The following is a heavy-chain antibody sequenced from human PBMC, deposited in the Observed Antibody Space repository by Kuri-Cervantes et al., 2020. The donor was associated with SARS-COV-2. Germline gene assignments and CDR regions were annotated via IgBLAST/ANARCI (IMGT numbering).Heavy chain of an antibody. J-gene: IGHJ4*02. CDR1: GYTFTSYD. Sequence: ASVKVSCKTSGYTFTSYDTTWVRQATGQGLEWMGWMNPNSGYTGYAQKFQGRVTLTRNTSTSTAYMELNSLTSEDTAVYYCATEVGDYWGQGTLVTVSS. CDR3: ATEVGDY. CDR2: MNPNSGYT. V-gene: IGHV1-8*03. D-gene: IGHD1-26*01.